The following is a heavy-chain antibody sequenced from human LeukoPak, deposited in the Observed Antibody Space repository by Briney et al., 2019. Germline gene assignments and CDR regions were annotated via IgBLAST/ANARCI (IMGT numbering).Heavy chain of an antibody. CDR3: ARDYYDSSGFDY. Sequence: GSLRLSCAASGFTFSSYAMSWIRQPPGKGLEWIGYIYYSGSTNYNPSLKSRVTISVDTSKNQFSLKLSSVTAADTAVYYCARDYYDSSGFDYWGQGTLVTVSS. CDR2: IYYSGST. V-gene: IGHV4-59*01. J-gene: IGHJ4*02. D-gene: IGHD3-22*01. CDR1: GFTFSSYA.